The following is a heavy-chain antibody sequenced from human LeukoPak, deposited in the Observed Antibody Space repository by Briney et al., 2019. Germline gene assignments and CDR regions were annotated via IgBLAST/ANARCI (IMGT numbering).Heavy chain of an antibody. CDR2: IHYDGSNE. Sequence: AGGSLRLSCAASGFTFSSYDMHWVRQAPGKGLEWVAFIHYDGSNEYNVDSVKGRFTISRDNSKNTLYLQMNSLRAEDTAVYYCVRNAQFDYWGQGTLVTVSS. CDR1: GFTFSSYD. V-gene: IGHV3-30*02. J-gene: IGHJ4*02. CDR3: VRNAQFDY.